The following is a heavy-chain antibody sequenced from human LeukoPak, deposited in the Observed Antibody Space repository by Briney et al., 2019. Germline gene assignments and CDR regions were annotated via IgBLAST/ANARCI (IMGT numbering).Heavy chain of an antibody. CDR3: ARDLQDGVPTGY. CDR2: IKPDGTEK. D-gene: IGHD4-17*01. J-gene: IGHJ4*02. Sequence: GGSLRLSCAASGFLFSNYWMSWVRQAPGKGLEWVANIKPDGTEKYYVDSLKGRFTISRDNAKNSLYLQMNSLRVEDTAVYYCARDLQDGVPTGYWGQGTLVIVS. CDR1: GFLFSNYW. V-gene: IGHV3-7*03.